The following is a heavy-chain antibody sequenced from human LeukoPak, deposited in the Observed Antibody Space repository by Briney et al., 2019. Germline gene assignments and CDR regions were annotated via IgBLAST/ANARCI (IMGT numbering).Heavy chain of an antibody. J-gene: IGHJ4*02. CDR2: IIPIFGTA. V-gene: IGHV1-69*13. D-gene: IGHD4/OR15-4a*01. Sequence: SVKVSCKASGYTFTSYAMHWVRQAPGQRLEWMGGIIPIFGTANYAQKFQGRVTITADESTSTAYMELSSLRSEDTAVYYCARGSTMDPEYFDYWGQGTLVTVSS. CDR1: GYTFTSYA. CDR3: ARGSTMDPEYFDY.